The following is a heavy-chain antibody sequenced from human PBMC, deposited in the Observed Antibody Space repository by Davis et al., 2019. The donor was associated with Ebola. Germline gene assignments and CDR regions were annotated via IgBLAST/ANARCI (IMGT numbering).Heavy chain of an antibody. CDR3: ARGRGGSGSWLDP. D-gene: IGHD3-10*01. Sequence: PGGSLRLSCAASGFTFSSYGMHWVRQAPGKGLEWVAVIWYDGSNKYYADSVKGRFTISRDNSKNTLYLQMNSLRAEDTAVYYCARGRGGSGSWLDPWGQGTLVTVSS. CDR1: GFTFSSYG. J-gene: IGHJ5*02. V-gene: IGHV3-33*08. CDR2: IWYDGSNK.